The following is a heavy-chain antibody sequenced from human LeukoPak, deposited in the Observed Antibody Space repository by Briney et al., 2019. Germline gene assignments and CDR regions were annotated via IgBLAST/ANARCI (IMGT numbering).Heavy chain of an antibody. CDR1: GYTFTSYD. Sequence: ASVNVSCKASGYTFTSYDVNWVRQATGQGLEWMGWMSPDSGNTGYAQKFQGRVTMTRDTSISTAYLDLSSLTPEDTAVYYCARVSMRVRGARRFDPWGQGTLVTVSS. J-gene: IGHJ5*02. V-gene: IGHV1-8*01. CDR3: ARVSMRVRGARRFDP. CDR2: MSPDSGNT. D-gene: IGHD3-10*01.